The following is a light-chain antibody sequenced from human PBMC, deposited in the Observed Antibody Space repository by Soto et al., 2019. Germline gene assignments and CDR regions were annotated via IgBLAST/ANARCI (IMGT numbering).Light chain of an antibody. CDR3: KQYDEWPLT. CDR1: QSVGRS. J-gene: IGKJ3*01. V-gene: IGKV3-15*01. Sequence: VLTQSPATLSVSPGEGATLSCRASQSVGRSLAWYQQKPGQTPRLLMFDSSTRATGIPAKFSGSGSGTEFTLTISSLQSEDLAMFYCKQYDEWPLTFGPGTKVEI. CDR2: DSS.